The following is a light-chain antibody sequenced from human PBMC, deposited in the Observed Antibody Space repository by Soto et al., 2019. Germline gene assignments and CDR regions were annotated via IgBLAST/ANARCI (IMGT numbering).Light chain of an antibody. Sequence: QSALTQPASVSGSPGQSITTSCTGTSSDVGDNNYVSWYQQHPGKAPKLMIYDVTHRPSGISNRFSGSKSGNTASLTISGLQAEDEADYYCSSYTSSSTLYVFGTGTKLTVL. V-gene: IGLV2-14*01. J-gene: IGLJ1*01. CDR1: SSDVGDNNY. CDR2: DVT. CDR3: SSYTSSSTLYV.